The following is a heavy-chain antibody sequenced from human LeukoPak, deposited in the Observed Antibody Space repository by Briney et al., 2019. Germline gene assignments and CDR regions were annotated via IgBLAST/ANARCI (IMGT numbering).Heavy chain of an antibody. J-gene: IGHJ4*02. CDR2: IYYSAST. V-gene: IGHV4-61*01. D-gene: IGHD5-18*01. Sequence: SETLSLTCTVSGGSVSSGSCYWSWIRQPPGKGLEWIGYIYYSASTNYNPSLKSRVTISVDTSNNQFSLKLSSVTAADTAVYYCARGSRGYSYGWGQGTLVTVSS. CDR3: ARGSRGYSYG. CDR1: GGSVSSGSCY.